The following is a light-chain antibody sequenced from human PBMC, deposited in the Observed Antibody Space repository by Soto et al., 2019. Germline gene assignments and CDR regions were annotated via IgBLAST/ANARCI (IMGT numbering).Light chain of an antibody. V-gene: IGKV1-5*03. J-gene: IGKJ2*01. CDR3: QQYYSYPYT. CDR2: KAS. CDR1: QTISNW. Sequence: DIQMTQSPSTLSASVGDRVTITCRASQTISNWLAWYQQNPGKAPKVLIYKASTSVSGVLSRFSGSGSGTEFTLTISSLQPDDFATYYCQQYYSYPYTFGQGTKLEI.